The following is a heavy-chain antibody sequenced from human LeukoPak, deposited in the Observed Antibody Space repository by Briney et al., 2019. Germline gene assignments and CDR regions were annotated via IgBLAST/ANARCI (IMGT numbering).Heavy chain of an antibody. D-gene: IGHD3-9*01. Sequence: SETLSLTCAVYGGSFSGYYWSWIRQPPGKGLEWIGYISYSGSTNYNPSLKSRVTMSVDTSKNQFSLRLSSVTAADTALYYCASSLDILTGYSLKKFDYWGQGTLVTVSS. V-gene: IGHV4-59*08. CDR2: ISYSGST. CDR1: GGSFSGYY. J-gene: IGHJ4*02. CDR3: ASSLDILTGYSLKKFDY.